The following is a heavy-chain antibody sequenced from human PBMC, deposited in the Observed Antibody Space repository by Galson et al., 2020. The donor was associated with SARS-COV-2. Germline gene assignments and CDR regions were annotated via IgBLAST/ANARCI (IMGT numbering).Heavy chain of an antibody. Sequence: GESLKISCAASGFTFSNAWMSWVRQAPGKGLEWVGRIKSKTDGGTTDYAAPVKGRFTISRDDSKNTLYLQMNSLKTEDTAVYYCTTGGGIELWSFERFDYWGQGTLVTVSS. V-gene: IGHV3-15*01. CDR3: TTGGGIELWSFERFDY. J-gene: IGHJ4*02. CDR2: IKSKTDGGTT. CDR1: GFTFSNAW. D-gene: IGHD5-18*01.